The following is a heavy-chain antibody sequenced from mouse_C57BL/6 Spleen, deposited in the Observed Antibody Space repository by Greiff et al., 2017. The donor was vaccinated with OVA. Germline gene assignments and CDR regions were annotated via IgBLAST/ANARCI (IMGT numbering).Heavy chain of an antibody. Sequence: VQLQQPGTELVKPGASVKLSCKASGYTFTSYWMHWVKQRPGQGLEWIGNINPSNGGTNYNEKFTSKATLTVAKSSSTAYLQLSSLISEDSAVYYGARPGSRYGDWYFDVWGTGTTVTVSS. V-gene: IGHV1-53*01. CDR1: GYTFTSYW. D-gene: IGHD1-1*01. CDR3: ARPGSRYGDWYFDV. CDR2: INPSNGGT. J-gene: IGHJ1*03.